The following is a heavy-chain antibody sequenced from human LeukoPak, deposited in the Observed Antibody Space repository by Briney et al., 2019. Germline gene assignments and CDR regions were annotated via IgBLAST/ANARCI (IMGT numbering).Heavy chain of an antibody. D-gene: IGHD3-22*01. CDR3: ATVALDYDSSGYYPLGY. Sequence: APVKVSCKVSGYTLTELSMHWVRQAPGKGLEWMGGFDPEDGETIYAQKFQGRVTMTEDTSTDTAYMELSSLRSEDTAVYYCATVALDYDSSGYYPLGYWGQGTLVTVSS. CDR2: FDPEDGET. J-gene: IGHJ4*02. CDR1: GYTLTELS. V-gene: IGHV1-24*01.